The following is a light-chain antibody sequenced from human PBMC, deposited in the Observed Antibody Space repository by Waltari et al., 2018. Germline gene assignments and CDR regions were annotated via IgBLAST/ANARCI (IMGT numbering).Light chain of an antibody. Sequence: EIVLTQSPASLSLSPGERATLSCRASQSVSSYFAWYQQKPGQAPRLLIYDASYRATGIPARFSGGGSGTDFTLTISGLEPEDVAVYYCQQYASTPLTFGQGTRLEIK. V-gene: IGKV3-11*01. CDR3: QQYASTPLT. CDR1: QSVSSY. J-gene: IGKJ5*01. CDR2: DAS.